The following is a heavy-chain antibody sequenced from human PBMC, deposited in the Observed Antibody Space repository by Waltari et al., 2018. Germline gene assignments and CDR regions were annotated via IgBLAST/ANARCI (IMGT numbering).Heavy chain of an antibody. J-gene: IGHJ4*02. V-gene: IGHV4-59*08. CDR2: CRYTGIT. D-gene: IGHD1-26*01. CDR3: ARWDHITRSFGD. CDR1: GGSISSYF. Sequence: QVQLQESGPGLVKPSETLSLSCTVSGGSISSYFWNWIRQPPGKGLEWIGFCRYTGITKYNPSLKSRSIISVDTSKNQISLKMSSVTAADTAVYYCARWDHITRSFGDWGQGTLVSVSS.